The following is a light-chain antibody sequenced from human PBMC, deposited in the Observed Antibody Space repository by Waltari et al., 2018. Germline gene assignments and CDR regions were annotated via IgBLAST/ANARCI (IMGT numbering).Light chain of an antibody. CDR3: QQAYSFPRT. CDR1: QGIGSW. V-gene: IGKV1-12*01. CDR2: AAS. J-gene: IGKJ3*01. Sequence: DIQMTQSPSSVSASVGDRVTITCRASQGIGSWLAWYQQKPGKAPNLLIYAASNLQSGVPSRFSGSGSGTDFTLTISRLQPEDFATYYCQQAYSFPRTFGPGTKVDIK.